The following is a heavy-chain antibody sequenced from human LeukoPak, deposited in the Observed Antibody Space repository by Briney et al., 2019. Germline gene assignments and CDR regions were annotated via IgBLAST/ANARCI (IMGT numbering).Heavy chain of an antibody. D-gene: IGHD3-16*02. J-gene: IGHJ4*02. CDR3: AKDPHTVPYDYVWGSYRTAGFDY. CDR1: GFTFSSYG. Sequence: GGSLRLSCAASGFTFSSYGMHWVRQAPGKGLEWVAVISYDGSNKYYADSVKGRFTISRDNSKNTLYLQMNSLRAEDTAVYYCAKDPHTVPYDYVWGSYRTAGFDYWGQGTLVTVSS. V-gene: IGHV3-30*18. CDR2: ISYDGSNK.